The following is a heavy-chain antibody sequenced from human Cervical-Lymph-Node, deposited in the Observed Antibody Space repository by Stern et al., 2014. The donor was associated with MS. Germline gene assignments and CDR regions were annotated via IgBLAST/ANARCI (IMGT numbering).Heavy chain of an antibody. CDR1: GFSLSTSGMR. CDR2: LYLDDDK. CDR3: ARSPPYYEFWNDYCYFDY. D-gene: IGHD3-3*01. J-gene: IGHJ4*02. Sequence: QVTLRESGPALVKPTQTLTLTCTFSGFSLSTSGMRVSWIRQPPGKALEWLALLYLDDDKFYSTSLKTRLTISHDTSQQQAVVTMTNMNPVDTATYYCARSPPYYEFWNDYCYFDYWGQGTLVAVSS. V-gene: IGHV2-70*01.